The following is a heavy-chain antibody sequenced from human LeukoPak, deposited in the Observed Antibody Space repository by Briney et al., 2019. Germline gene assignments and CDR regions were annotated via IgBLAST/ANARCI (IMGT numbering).Heavy chain of an antibody. Sequence: PGRSLRLSCAASGFTFSGYGMHWVRQAPGKGLEWVSAISGSGGSTYYADSVKGRFTISRDNSKNTLYLQMNSLRAEDTAVYYCAKDGSGSYWGQGTLVTVSS. CDR1: GFTFSGYG. J-gene: IGHJ4*02. CDR3: AKDGSGSY. V-gene: IGHV3-23*01. D-gene: IGHD1-26*01. CDR2: ISGSGGST.